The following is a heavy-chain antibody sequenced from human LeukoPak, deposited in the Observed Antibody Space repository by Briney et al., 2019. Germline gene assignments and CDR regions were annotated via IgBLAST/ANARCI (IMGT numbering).Heavy chain of an antibody. D-gene: IGHD3-22*01. V-gene: IGHV1-2*02. CDR2: INPNSGGT. Sequence: ASVKVSCKASGYTFTGYYMHWVRQAPGQGLEWMGWINPNSGGTNYAQKFQGRVTMTRDTSISTAYMELSRLRSDDTAVYYCARGSPTLYYDGSGYGLWGQGTLVTVSS. CDR3: ARGSPTLYYDGSGYGL. J-gene: IGHJ4*02. CDR1: GYTFTGYY.